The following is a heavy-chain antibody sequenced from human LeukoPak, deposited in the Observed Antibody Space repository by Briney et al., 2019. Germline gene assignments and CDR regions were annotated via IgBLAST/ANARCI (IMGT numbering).Heavy chain of an antibody. CDR3: AREGRITMVRGVMRGAFDI. CDR1: GFTFSGYS. V-gene: IGHV3-30-3*01. Sequence: GGSLRLSCAASGFTFSGYSMSWVRQAPGKGLEWVAVISYDGSNKYYADSVKGRFTISRDNSKNTLYLQMNSLRAENTAVYYCAREGRITMVRGVMRGAFDIWGQGTMVTVSS. CDR2: ISYDGSNK. D-gene: IGHD3-10*01. J-gene: IGHJ3*02.